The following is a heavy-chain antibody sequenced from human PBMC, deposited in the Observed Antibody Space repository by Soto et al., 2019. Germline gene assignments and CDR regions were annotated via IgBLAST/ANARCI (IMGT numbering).Heavy chain of an antibody. Sequence: SVKVSCKASGFSFTGYYIHWLRQAPVQGLEWMGWINAHSGGTEYAQKFQGRVTLTRDTSIATAYLTLTSLTSDDTALYYCAKDLTRQLAYWLDPWGQGTQVTVSS. J-gene: IGHJ5*02. CDR3: AKDLTRQLAYWLDP. CDR2: INAHSGGT. V-gene: IGHV1-2*02. CDR1: GFSFTGYY. D-gene: IGHD6-6*01.